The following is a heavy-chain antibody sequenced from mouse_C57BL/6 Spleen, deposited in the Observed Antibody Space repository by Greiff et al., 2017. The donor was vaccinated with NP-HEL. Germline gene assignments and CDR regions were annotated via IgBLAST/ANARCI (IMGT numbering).Heavy chain of an antibody. V-gene: IGHV2-2*01. D-gene: IGHD2-4*01. J-gene: IGHJ1*03. Sequence: VQLQQSGPGLVQPSQSLSITCTVSGFSLTSYGVHWVRQSPGKGLEWLGVIWSGGSTDYNAAFISRLSISKDNSKSQVFFKMNSLQADDTAIYYCGRISYDHDWYFDVWGTGTTVTVSS. CDR2: IWSGGST. CDR3: GRISYDHDWYFDV. CDR1: GFSLTSYG.